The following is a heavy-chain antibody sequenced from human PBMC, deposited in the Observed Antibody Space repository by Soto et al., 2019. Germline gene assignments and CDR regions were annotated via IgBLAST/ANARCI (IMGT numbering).Heavy chain of an antibody. J-gene: IGHJ6*02. CDR1: GDSVSSNSAA. Sequence: PSQTLSLTCAISGDSVSSNSAAWNWIRQSPSRGLEWLGRTYYRSKWYNDYAVSVKSRITINPDTSKNQFSLQLNSVTPEVTAVYYCARDPGRIVVVPAASYYGMDVWAQGTTVTVSS. V-gene: IGHV6-1*01. CDR3: ARDPGRIVVVPAASYYGMDV. CDR2: TYYRSKWYN. D-gene: IGHD2-2*01.